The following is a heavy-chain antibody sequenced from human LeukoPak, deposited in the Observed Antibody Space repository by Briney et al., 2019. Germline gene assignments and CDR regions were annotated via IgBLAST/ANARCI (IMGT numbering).Heavy chain of an antibody. Sequence: PGGSLRLSCAASGFTFSSYGMHWVRQAPGKGLEWVAVISYDGSNKYYADSVKGRFTISRDNSKNTVYLQINSLRAEDTAVYYCGKTTVGYSSGQKPAWPVDYWGQGTLVTVSS. D-gene: IGHD5-18*01. CDR3: GKTTVGYSSGQKPAWPVDY. CDR2: ISYDGSNK. CDR1: GFTFSSYG. J-gene: IGHJ4*02. V-gene: IGHV3-30*18.